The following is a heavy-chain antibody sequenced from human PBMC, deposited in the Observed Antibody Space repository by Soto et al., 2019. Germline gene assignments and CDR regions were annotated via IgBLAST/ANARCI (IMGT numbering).Heavy chain of an antibody. CDR2: ISGSGGST. Sequence: GSLRLSCAASGFTFSSYAMSWVRQAPGKGLEWVSAISGSGGSTYYADSVKGRFTISRDNSKNTLYLQMNSLRAEDTTVYYCAKDRPLRITIFGVVIPPRYFDYWGQGTLVTVSS. V-gene: IGHV3-23*01. CDR1: GFTFSSYA. D-gene: IGHD3-3*01. J-gene: IGHJ4*02. CDR3: AKDRPLRITIFGVVIPPRYFDY.